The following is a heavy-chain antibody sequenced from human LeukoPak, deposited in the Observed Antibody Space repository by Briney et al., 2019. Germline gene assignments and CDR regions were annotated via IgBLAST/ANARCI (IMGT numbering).Heavy chain of an antibody. D-gene: IGHD1-26*01. J-gene: IGHJ3*02. CDR3: ARGEGGATESGVFDI. CDR1: GGSFSGYY. CDR2: INHSGST. Sequence: SETLSLTCAVYGGSFSGYYWSWIRQPPGKGLEWIGEINHSGSTNYNPSLKSRVTISLDTSKNQFSLKLSSVTAADTAMYYCARGEGGATESGVFDIWGQGTMVTVTS. V-gene: IGHV4-34*01.